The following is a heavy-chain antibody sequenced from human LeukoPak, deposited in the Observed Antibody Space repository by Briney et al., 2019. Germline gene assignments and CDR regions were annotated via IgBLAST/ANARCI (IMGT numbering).Heavy chain of an antibody. D-gene: IGHD3-22*01. Sequence: GGSLRLSRAAFGFTFSSYSMNWVRQAPGKGLEWVSSISSSSSYIYYADSVKGRFTISRDNAKNSLYLQMNSLRAEDTAVYYCARDPKTYYYNSSVYYSDAWGERDLVTVSS. CDR3: ARDPKTYYYNSSVYYSDA. J-gene: IGHJ4*02. V-gene: IGHV3-21*01. CDR2: ISSSSSYI. CDR1: GFTFSSYS.